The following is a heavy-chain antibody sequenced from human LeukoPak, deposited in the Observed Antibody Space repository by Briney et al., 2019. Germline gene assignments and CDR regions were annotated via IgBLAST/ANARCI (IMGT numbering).Heavy chain of an antibody. CDR3: AKDFSVYYYDSRVLDY. V-gene: IGHV3-30*02. D-gene: IGHD3-22*01. CDR2: IRYDGSNK. Sequence: GGSLRLSCAASGFTFSSYGMHWVRQAPGKGLEWVAFIRYDGSNKYYADSVKGRFTISRDNSKNTLYLQMNSLRAEDTAVYYCAKDFSVYYYDSRVLDYWGQGTLDTVSS. CDR1: GFTFSSYG. J-gene: IGHJ4*02.